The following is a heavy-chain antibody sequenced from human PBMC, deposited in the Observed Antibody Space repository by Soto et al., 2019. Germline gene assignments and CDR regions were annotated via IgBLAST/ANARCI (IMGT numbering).Heavy chain of an antibody. CDR1: GDSVSSNSAA. Sequence: SPTLSLTCAISGDSVSSNSAAWNWIRQSPSRGLEWLGRTYYRSKWYNAYAVSVKSRITVNPDTCKNHFSLHLNSVPPAYPAASYCTRASGYFDSCGKGTMVTVSS. CDR3: TRASGYFDS. CDR2: TYYRSKWYN. J-gene: IGHJ4*02. D-gene: IGHD6-6*01. V-gene: IGHV6-1*01.